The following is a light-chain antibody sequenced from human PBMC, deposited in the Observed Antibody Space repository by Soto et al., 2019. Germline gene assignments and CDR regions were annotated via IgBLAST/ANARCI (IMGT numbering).Light chain of an antibody. Sequence: DIQMTQSPSTLSASVGDIVTITCRASQSSSSWLAWYQQKPGKAPKLLIYKASSLESGVPSRFSGSGSGTEFTLTTSSQQADDFATYYCQEYNSYPYTFDQGTKLEIK. J-gene: IGKJ2*01. CDR2: KAS. V-gene: IGKV1-5*03. CDR1: QSSSSW. CDR3: QEYNSYPYT.